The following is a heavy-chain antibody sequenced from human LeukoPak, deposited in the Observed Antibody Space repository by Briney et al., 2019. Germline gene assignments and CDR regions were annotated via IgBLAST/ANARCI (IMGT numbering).Heavy chain of an antibody. J-gene: IGHJ4*02. CDR3: ASLDYGGNSVRFDY. CDR2: IYYSGST. D-gene: IGHD4-23*01. CDR1: GGSISSYY. Sequence: SETLSLTCTVSGGSISSYYWSWIRQPPGQGLEWIGYIYYSGSTNYNPSLKSRVTISVDTSKNQFSLKLSSVTAADTAVYYCASLDYGGNSVRFDYWGQGTLVTVSS. V-gene: IGHV4-59*01.